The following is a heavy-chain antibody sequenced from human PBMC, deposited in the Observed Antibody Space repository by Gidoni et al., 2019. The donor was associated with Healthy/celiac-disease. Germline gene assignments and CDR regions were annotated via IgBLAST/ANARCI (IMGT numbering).Heavy chain of an antibody. V-gene: IGHV6-1*01. CDR3: ARAVPQSTGSGLKGGWRPFDY. CDR2: TYYRSKWYN. D-gene: IGHD6-19*01. J-gene: IGHJ4*02. CDR1: GDSVSRNSAA. Sequence: QVQLQQSGPGLVKPSQTLSLTCAISGDSVSRNSAAWNWLRQSPSRGLEWLGRTYYRSKWYNDYAVSVKSRITINPDTSKNQFSLQLNSVTPEDTAVYYCARAVPQSTGSGLKGGWRPFDYWGQGTLVTVSS.